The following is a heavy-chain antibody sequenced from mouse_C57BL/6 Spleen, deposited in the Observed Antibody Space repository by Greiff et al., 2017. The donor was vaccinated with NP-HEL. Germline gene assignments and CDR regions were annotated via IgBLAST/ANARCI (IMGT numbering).Heavy chain of an antibody. Sequence: EVKFEESGPGLVKPSQSLSLTCSVTGYSITSGYYWNWIRQFPGNKLEWMGYISYDGSNNYNPSLKNRISITRDTSKNQFFLKLNSVTTEDTATYYCAREDYGSSPWYFDVWGTGTTVTVSS. V-gene: IGHV3-6*01. CDR2: ISYDGSN. J-gene: IGHJ1*03. CDR3: AREDYGSSPWYFDV. CDR1: GYSITSGYY. D-gene: IGHD1-1*01.